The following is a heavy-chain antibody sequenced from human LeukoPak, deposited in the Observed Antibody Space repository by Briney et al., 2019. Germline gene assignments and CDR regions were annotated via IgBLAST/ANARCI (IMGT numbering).Heavy chain of an antibody. J-gene: IGHJ3*02. CDR1: GFTFSSYW. D-gene: IGHD1-26*01. Sequence: GGSLRLSCAASGFTFSSYWMHWVRQAPGKGLVWVSRINSDGRSTSYADSLKGRFTISRDNAKNTLYLQMNSLRAEDTAVYYCARDLSGSPGDAFDIWGQGTMVTVSS. CDR2: INSDGRST. CDR3: ARDLSGSPGDAFDI. V-gene: IGHV3-74*01.